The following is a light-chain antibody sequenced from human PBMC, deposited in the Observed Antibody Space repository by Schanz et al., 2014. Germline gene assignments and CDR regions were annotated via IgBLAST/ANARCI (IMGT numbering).Light chain of an antibody. J-gene: IGLJ2*01. V-gene: IGLV2-8*01. CDR2: DVS. CDR3: SSYAGSTNLV. Sequence: QSALTQPPSASGSPGQSVTISCTGTSSDVGGYNYVSWYQQHPGKAPKLMIYDVSKRPSGVPDRFSGSKSGNTASLTVSWLQAEDEAVYYCSSYAGSTNLVFGGGTKLTVL. CDR1: SSDVGGYNY.